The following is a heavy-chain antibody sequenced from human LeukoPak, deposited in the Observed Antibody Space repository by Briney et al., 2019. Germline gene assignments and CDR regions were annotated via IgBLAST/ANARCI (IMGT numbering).Heavy chain of an antibody. CDR1: GYTFTSYY. J-gene: IGHJ6*03. Sequence: ASVKVSCKASGYTFTSYYMHWVRQAPGQGLEWMGWINPNSGGTNYAQKFQGRVTMTRDTSISTAYMELSRLRSDDTAVYYCARDRAEGIVVVPAAIISYYMDVWGKGTTVTVSS. CDR2: INPNSGGT. D-gene: IGHD2-2*02. V-gene: IGHV1-2*02. CDR3: ARDRAEGIVVVPAAIISYYMDV.